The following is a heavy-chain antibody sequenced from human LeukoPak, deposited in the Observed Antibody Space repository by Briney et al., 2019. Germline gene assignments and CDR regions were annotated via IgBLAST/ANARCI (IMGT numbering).Heavy chain of an antibody. D-gene: IGHD3-22*01. CDR2: FDPEDGET. Sequence: ASVKVSCKASGYTFTSYGISWVRQAPGKGLEWMGGFDPEDGETIYAQKFQGRVTMTEDTSTDTAYMELSSLRSEDTAVYYCGSGYSEPQDWGQGTTVTVSS. V-gene: IGHV1-24*01. CDR3: GSGYSEPQD. CDR1: GYTFTSYG. J-gene: IGHJ6*02.